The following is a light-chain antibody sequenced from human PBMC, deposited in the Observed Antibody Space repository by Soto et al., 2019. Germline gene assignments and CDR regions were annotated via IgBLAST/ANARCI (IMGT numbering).Light chain of an antibody. CDR1: SSNLGSNS. J-gene: IGLJ3*02. CDR3: AAWDDSLNGPV. CDR2: NTY. V-gene: IGLV1-44*01. Sequence: QSALTQPPSASRTPGQRVIISCSGSSSNLGSNSGNWYQQLPGTAPKLLIYNTYQRPLGVPDRFSGSKSGTSASLAISGLQSEDEGDYFCAAWDDSLNGPVFGGGTKLTVL.